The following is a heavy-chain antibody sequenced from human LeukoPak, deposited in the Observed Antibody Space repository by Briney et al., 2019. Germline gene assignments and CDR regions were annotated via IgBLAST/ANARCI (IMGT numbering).Heavy chain of an antibody. J-gene: IGHJ4*02. CDR1: GFTFGTHW. Sequence: GGSLRLSCTVSGFTFGTHWMSWVRQAPGKGLEWVANIKEDGSEKHYLDSVKGRFTISRDNAKSSLDLQMNSLRAEDTAVYYCARDPANYFGSGSPHDYWGQGTLVTVSS. D-gene: IGHD3-10*01. V-gene: IGHV3-7*01. CDR3: ARDPANYFGSGSPHDY. CDR2: IKEDGSEK.